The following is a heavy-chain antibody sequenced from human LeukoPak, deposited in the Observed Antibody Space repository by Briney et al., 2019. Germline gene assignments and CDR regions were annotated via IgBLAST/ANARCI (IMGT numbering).Heavy chain of an antibody. CDR3: ARSWGYDGNWFDP. V-gene: IGHV1-18*01. D-gene: IGHD3-3*01. Sequence: ASVKVSCKASGYTFTDYVISWVRQAPGQGLEWMGWINTYNGNTNYLLKLQGRVTMTRDTTTNTAYKELRSLRSDDTAVYYCARSWGYDGNWFDPWGQGTLVTVSS. CDR2: INTYNGNT. CDR1: GYTFTDYV. J-gene: IGHJ5*02.